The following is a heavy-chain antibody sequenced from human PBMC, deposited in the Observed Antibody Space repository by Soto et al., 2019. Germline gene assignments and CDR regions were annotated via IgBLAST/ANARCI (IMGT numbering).Heavy chain of an antibody. CDR1: GFTFSSYS. CDR3: ARDKYSSGWLLTPPNY. D-gene: IGHD6-19*01. V-gene: IGHV3-21*01. J-gene: IGHJ4*02. Sequence: EVQLVESGGGLVKPGGSLRLSCAASGFTFSSYSMNWVRQAPGKGLEWVSSISSSSSYIYYADSVKGRFTISRDNANNSLYLQMNSLRAEDTAVYYCARDKYSSGWLLTPPNYWGQGTLVTVSS. CDR2: ISSSSSYI.